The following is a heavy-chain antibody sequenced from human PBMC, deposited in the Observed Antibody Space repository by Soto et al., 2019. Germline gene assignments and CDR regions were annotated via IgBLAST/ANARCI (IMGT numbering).Heavy chain of an antibody. D-gene: IGHD6-6*01. V-gene: IGHV1-69*13. CDR3: ASKLAPYNWFDP. CDR2: IIPIFGTA. CDR1: GGTFSSYA. J-gene: IGHJ5*02. Sequence: SVKVSCKVSGGTFSSYAISWVRQAPGQGLEWMGGIIPIFGTANYAQKFQGRVTITADESTSTAYMELSSLRSEDTAVYYCASKLAPYNWFDPWGQGTLVTVSS.